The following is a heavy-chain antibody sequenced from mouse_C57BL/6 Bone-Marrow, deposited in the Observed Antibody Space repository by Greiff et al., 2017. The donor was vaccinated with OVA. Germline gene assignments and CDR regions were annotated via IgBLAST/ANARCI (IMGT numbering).Heavy chain of an antibody. Sequence: QVQLQQSGAELARPGASVKLSCKASGYTFTSYGISWVKQSTGQGLEWIGEIYPRSGNTYYNEKFKGKATLTADKSSSTAYMELRSLTSEDSAVYFCARTYYGSPAWFAYWGQGTLVTVSA. CDR2: IYPRSGNT. CDR3: ARTYYGSPAWFAY. J-gene: IGHJ3*01. CDR1: GYTFTSYG. D-gene: IGHD1-1*01. V-gene: IGHV1-81*01.